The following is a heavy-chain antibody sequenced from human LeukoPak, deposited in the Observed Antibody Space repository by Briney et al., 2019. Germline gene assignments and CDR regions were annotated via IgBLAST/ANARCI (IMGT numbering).Heavy chain of an antibody. CDR3: ARGDYKELGYCSSTSCYGNWFDP. J-gene: IGHJ5*02. CDR1: GGSFSGYY. Sequence: PSETLSLTCAVYGGSFSGYYWSWIRLPPGKGLEWIGEINHSGSTNYNPSLKSRVTISVDTSKNQFSLKLSSVTAADTAVYYCARGDYKELGYCSSTSCYGNWFDPWGQGTLVTVSS. CDR2: INHSGST. V-gene: IGHV4-34*01. D-gene: IGHD2-2*01.